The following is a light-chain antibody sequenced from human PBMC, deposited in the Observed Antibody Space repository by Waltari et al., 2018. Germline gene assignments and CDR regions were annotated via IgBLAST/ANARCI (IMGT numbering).Light chain of an antibody. V-gene: IGLV1-40*01. J-gene: IGLJ1*01. Sequence: QSVLTQPPSVSGAPGQRVTIPCTGSSPNIGAGYDVNWYQQLPGPAPKPRIYGNSDRPSGVPDRFSGSKSGTSASLAITGLQAEDEADYYCQSYDSSLSGNYVFGTGTKVTVL. CDR1: SPNIGAGYD. CDR3: QSYDSSLSGNYV. CDR2: GNS.